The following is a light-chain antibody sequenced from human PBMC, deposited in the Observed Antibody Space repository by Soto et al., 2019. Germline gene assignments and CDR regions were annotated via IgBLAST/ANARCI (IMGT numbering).Light chain of an antibody. CDR2: DAS. Sequence: EIVMTQSPATLSVSPGERATLSCRASQSVAGNLAWCQQKPGQAPRLLIYDASTRATGIPARFSGSGSGTEFTVTISSVQSEDFAVYYCQQYTNWHWTFGQGTKVEIK. CDR1: QSVAGN. V-gene: IGKV3-15*01. CDR3: QQYTNWHWT. J-gene: IGKJ1*01.